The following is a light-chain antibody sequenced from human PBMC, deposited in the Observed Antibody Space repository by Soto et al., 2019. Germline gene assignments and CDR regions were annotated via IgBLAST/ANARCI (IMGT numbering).Light chain of an antibody. V-gene: IGLV2-23*01. CDR3: CSYAGSSISWV. CDR2: EAS. J-gene: IGLJ3*02. CDR1: SSDVGSYNL. Sequence: QSALTQPASVSGAPGQSITISCTGTSSDVGSYNLVSWYQQHPDKAPRLMIYEASKRPSGVSNRFSGSKSGNTASLTISGLQAEDEADYYCCSYAGSSISWVFGGGTKLTVL.